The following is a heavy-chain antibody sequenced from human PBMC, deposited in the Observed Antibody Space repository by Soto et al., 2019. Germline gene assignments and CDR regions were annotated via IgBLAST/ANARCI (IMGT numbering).Heavy chain of an antibody. D-gene: IGHD3-9*01. CDR2: ISYDGSDK. CDR3: ATLTKYDILTGLYPC. J-gene: IGHJ4*02. Sequence: GGSLRLSCAASGFTFSSYSMNWVRQAPGKGLEWVAVISYDGSDKYYGDSVKGRFTISRDNSNNTLYFQMNSLRAEDTAVYYCATLTKYDILTGLYPCRGQGTLVTVSS. V-gene: IGHV3-30*03. CDR1: GFTFSSYS.